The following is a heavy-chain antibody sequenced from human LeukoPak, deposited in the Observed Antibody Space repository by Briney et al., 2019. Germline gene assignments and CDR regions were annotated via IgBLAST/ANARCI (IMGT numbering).Heavy chain of an antibody. Sequence: SETLSLTCTVSGGSISSSSYYWGWIRQPPGKGLEWIGSIYYSGSTYYNPSLKSRVTISVDTSKNQFSLKLSSVTAADTAVYYCARVYIADGGYAYFDYWGQGTLVTVSS. D-gene: IGHD5-12*01. V-gene: IGHV4-39*01. CDR2: IYYSGST. CDR3: ARVYIADGGYAYFDY. J-gene: IGHJ4*02. CDR1: GGSISSSSYY.